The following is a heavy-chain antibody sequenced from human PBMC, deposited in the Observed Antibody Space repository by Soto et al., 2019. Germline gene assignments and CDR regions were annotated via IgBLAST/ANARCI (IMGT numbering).Heavy chain of an antibody. J-gene: IGHJ5*02. V-gene: IGHV4-4*07. D-gene: IGHD6-13*01. CDR3: AVDSSSRAWGGWFDP. Sequence: SETLSLTCTVSGGSISSYYWSWIRQPAGKGLEWIGRIYTSGSTNYNPSLKSRVTMSVDTSKNQFSLKLSSVTAADTAVYYCAVDSSSRAWGGWFDPWGQGTLVTVSS. CDR1: GGSISSYY. CDR2: IYTSGST.